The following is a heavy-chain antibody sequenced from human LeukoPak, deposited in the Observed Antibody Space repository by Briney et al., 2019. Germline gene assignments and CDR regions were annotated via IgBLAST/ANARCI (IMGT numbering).Heavy chain of an antibody. CDR2: LSGGGDSR. V-gene: IGHV3-23*01. D-gene: IGHD3-10*01. CDR1: GFAFSNYA. Sequence: GGSLRLSCAASGFAFSNYAMSWVRQAPGKGLEWVSSLSGGGDSRYYADSAMGRFTISRDNSKNTLYLQMNSLRAEDTAVYYCAKAVRSMVTGGGYFDSWGQGTLVTVSS. J-gene: IGHJ4*02. CDR3: AKAVRSMVTGGGYFDS.